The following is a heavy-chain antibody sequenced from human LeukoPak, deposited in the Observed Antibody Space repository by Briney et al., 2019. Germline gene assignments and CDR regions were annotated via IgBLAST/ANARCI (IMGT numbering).Heavy chain of an antibody. CDR3: ARDQYDTWSRRGNFDS. V-gene: IGHV3-7*03. Sequence: PGGSLRLSCVASGFTFGKYWMSWVRQAPGKGLEWVANIKLDGSEKNYVDSVKGRFTISRGNTKNSLCLQMNSLRVEDTAVFYCARDQYDTWSRRGNFDSWGQGTLVIVSS. D-gene: IGHD3-3*01. CDR1: GFTFGKYW. J-gene: IGHJ4*02. CDR2: IKLDGSEK.